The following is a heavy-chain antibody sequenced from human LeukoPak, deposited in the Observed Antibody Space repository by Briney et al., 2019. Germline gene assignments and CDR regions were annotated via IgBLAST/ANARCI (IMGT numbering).Heavy chain of an antibody. Sequence: GASVKVSCKASGYTFTSYGISWVRQAPGQGLEWMGWISAYNGNTNYAQKLQGRVTMTTDTSTSTAYMELRSLRSDDTAVYYCARDSAQVLLWFGELLFFDYWGQGTLVTVSS. J-gene: IGHJ4*02. CDR2: ISAYNGNT. CDR1: GYTFTSYG. V-gene: IGHV1-18*01. CDR3: ARDSAQVLLWFGELLFFDY. D-gene: IGHD3-10*01.